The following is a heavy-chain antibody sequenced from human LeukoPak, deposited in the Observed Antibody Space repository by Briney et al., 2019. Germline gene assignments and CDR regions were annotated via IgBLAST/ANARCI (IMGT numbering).Heavy chain of an antibody. CDR1: GYSFTGYY. Sequence: GASVRVSCKASGYSFTGYYMHWVRQAPGQGREWMGWINPDSGGTKYAQRFQGRVTMTKDTSIRTAYMELSGLRSDDTAVYYCARDVDGEIIAAAYWGQGTLVTASS. V-gene: IGHV1-2*02. CDR3: ARDVDGEIIAAAY. J-gene: IGHJ4*02. CDR2: INPDSGGT. D-gene: IGHD2-15*01.